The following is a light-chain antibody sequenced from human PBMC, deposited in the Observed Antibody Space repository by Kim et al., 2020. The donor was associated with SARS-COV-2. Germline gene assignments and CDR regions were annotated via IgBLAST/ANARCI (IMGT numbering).Light chain of an antibody. CDR3: SSYTSSSTYV. J-gene: IGLJ1*01. V-gene: IGLV2-14*01. Sequence: QSALTQPASVSGSPGQSITISYTGTSSDVGGYNYVSWYQQYPGKAPKLMIYDVSKRPSGVSNRFSGSKSGNTASLTISGLQAEDEADYYCSSYTSSSTYVFGTGTKVTVL. CDR2: DVS. CDR1: SSDVGGYNY.